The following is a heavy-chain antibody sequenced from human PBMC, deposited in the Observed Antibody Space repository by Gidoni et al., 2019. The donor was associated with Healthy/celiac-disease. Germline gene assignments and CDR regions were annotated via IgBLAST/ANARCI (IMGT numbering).Heavy chain of an antibody. D-gene: IGHD6-19*01. CDR3: ARVSVAGTYYYYYYMDV. CDR2: INAGNGNT. Sequence: QVQLVQSGAEVKKPGASVKVSCKASGYTFTSYAMHWVRQAPGQRLEWMGWINAGNGNTKYSQKFQGRVTITRDTSASTAYMELSSLRSEDTAVYYCARVSVAGTYYYYYYMDVWGKGTTVTVSS. CDR1: GYTFTSYA. V-gene: IGHV1-3*01. J-gene: IGHJ6*03.